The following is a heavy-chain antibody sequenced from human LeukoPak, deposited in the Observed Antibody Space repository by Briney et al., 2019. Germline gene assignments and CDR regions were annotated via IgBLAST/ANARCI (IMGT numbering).Heavy chain of an antibody. CDR2: MNPNSGNT. CDR1: GYTFTSYD. V-gene: IGHV1-8*01. D-gene: IGHD3-22*01. CDR3: AMQRTYYYDSSGYRHRYFDY. Sequence: ASVKVSCKASGYTFTSYDINWVRQAPGQGLEWMGWMNPNSGNTVYAQKFQGRVTMTRNTSISTAYMELSSLRSEDTAVYYCAMQRTYYYDSSGYRHRYFDYWGQGTLVTVSS. J-gene: IGHJ4*02.